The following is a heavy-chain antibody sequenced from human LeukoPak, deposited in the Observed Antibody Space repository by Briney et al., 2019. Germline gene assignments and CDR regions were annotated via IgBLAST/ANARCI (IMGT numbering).Heavy chain of an antibody. J-gene: IGHJ4*02. CDR2: ISSSSSYI. V-gene: IGHV3-21*01. Sequence: GGSLRLSCAASGFTFSSYSMNWVRQAPGKGLEWVSSISSSSSYIYYADSVKGRFTISRDNAKNSLYLQMNSLRAEDTAVYYCARDLNPIVVVPAAVAYWGQGTLVAVSS. CDR3: ARDLNPIVVVPAAVAY. D-gene: IGHD2-2*01. CDR1: GFTFSSYS.